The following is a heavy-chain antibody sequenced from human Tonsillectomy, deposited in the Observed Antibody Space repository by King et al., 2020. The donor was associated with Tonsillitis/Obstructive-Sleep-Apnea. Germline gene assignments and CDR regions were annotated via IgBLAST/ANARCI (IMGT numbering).Heavy chain of an antibody. V-gene: IGHV3-13*04. D-gene: IGHD6-6*01. CDR1: GFTFSNYD. Sequence: VQLVESGGGLVQPGGSLRLSCAASGFTFSNYDMPWGRQATGKGFEWVSAIGTAGDTYYPDSVKGRFTISRDNARNSVYLQMNSLGAGDTAVYYCARDYSSSGLDYWGQGILVTVSS. CDR3: ARDYSSSGLDY. CDR2: IGTAGDT. J-gene: IGHJ4*02.